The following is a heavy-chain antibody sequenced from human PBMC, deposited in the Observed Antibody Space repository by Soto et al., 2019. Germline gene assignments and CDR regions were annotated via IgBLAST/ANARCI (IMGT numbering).Heavy chain of an antibody. Sequence: PSETLSLTCAVYGGSFSGYYWSWIRQPPGKGLEWIGEINHSGSTNYNPSLKSRVTISVDTSKNQFSLKLSSVTAADTAVYYCAIHYGDYVLYWGQGTLVTVSS. CDR3: AIHYGDYVLY. CDR1: GGSFSGYY. V-gene: IGHV4-34*01. CDR2: INHSGST. D-gene: IGHD4-17*01. J-gene: IGHJ4*02.